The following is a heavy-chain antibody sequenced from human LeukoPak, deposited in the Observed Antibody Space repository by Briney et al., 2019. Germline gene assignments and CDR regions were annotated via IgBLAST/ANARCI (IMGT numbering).Heavy chain of an antibody. CDR3: ARAPRYSSSWYYYYMDV. CDR1: AGSISSGGYY. J-gene: IGHJ6*03. Sequence: PSQTMSLTRTVYAGSISSGGYYWNWIRQHPGKGLEGIGYIYYSGSTYYNPSPKSRVTISVDTSKNQFSLKLSSVTDADTAVYYCARAPRYSSSWYYYYMDVWGKGTTVTVSS. D-gene: IGHD6-13*01. CDR2: IYYSGST. V-gene: IGHV4-31*02.